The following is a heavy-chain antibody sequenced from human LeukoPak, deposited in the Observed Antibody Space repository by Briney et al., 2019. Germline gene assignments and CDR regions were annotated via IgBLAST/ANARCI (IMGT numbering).Heavy chain of an antibody. Sequence: GGSLRLSCAASGFTFSSYSMNWVRQAPGKGLEWVSSISSSSSYIYYADSVKGRFTISRDNAKNSLYLQMNSLRAEDTAVYYGAYYGDYGGAEYFQHWGQGTLVTVSS. D-gene: IGHD4-17*01. CDR3: AYYGDYGGAEYFQH. CDR2: ISSSSSYI. V-gene: IGHV3-21*01. CDR1: GFTFSSYS. J-gene: IGHJ1*01.